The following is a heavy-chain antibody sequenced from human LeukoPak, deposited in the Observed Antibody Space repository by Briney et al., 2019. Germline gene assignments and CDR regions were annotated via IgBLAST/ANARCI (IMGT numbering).Heavy chain of an antibody. CDR1: GYTFSRYA. J-gene: IGHJ4*02. Sequence: GGSLRLSCAASGYTFSRYAVRCVRQAPGKGLEWVSGIRNSGGSTYYADSVKGRFTISRDNSKNTLYLQMNSLRAEDTAVYYCAKPTYCGGDCYTQPFDYWGQGTLVTVSS. CDR2: IRNSGGST. CDR3: AKPTYCGGDCYTQPFDY. V-gene: IGHV3-23*01. D-gene: IGHD2-21*02.